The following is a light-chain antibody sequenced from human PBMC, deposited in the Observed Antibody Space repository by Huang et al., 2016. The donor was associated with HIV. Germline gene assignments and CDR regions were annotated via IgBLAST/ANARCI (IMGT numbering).Light chain of an antibody. CDR2: DAS. CDR1: QSVSTY. V-gene: IGKV3-11*01. J-gene: IGKJ4*01. CDR3: QQRSNWPPFT. Sequence: DIVLTQSPATLSLSPGERATLSCRASQSVSTYLAWYQQKPGQAPRLLIYDASNRATGIPARVSGSGSGTDFTLTISSLEPEDSAVYYCQQRSNWPPFTFGGGTKVEIK.